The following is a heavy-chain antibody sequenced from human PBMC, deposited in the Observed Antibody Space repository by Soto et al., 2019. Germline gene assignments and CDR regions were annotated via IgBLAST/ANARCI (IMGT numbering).Heavy chain of an antibody. CDR3: ASRDPGTSVDY. J-gene: IGHJ4*02. CDR2: INHSGGT. Sequence: PSETLSLTCAVSGGSFSGYYWSWIRQSPGKGLEWIGDINHSGGTNYNPSLKSRVTISRDTSGNQFSLKVSSVTAADTAVYYCASRDPGTSVDYWGQGTLVTVSS. D-gene: IGHD1-7*01. V-gene: IGHV4-34*01. CDR1: GGSFSGYY.